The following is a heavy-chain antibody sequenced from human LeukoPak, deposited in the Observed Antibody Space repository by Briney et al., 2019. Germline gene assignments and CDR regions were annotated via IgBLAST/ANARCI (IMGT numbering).Heavy chain of an antibody. CDR1: GFTLSSYA. J-gene: IGHJ4*02. D-gene: IGHD1-26*01. CDR3: AKGTKVGATSSIDC. V-gene: IGHV3-23*01. Sequence: PGGSLRLSCAASGFTLSSYAMSWVRQVPGKGLEWVSTISGSGGSTNYADSVKGRFTISRDNSKNTLYLQMNSLRAEDTAIYYCAKGTKVGATSSIDCWGQGTLVTVSS. CDR2: ISGSGGST.